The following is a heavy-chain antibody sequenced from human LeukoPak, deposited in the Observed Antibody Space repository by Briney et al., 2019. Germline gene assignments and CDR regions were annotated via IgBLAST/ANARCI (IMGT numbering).Heavy chain of an antibody. CDR1: GGSLSRSTSY. J-gene: IGHJ4*02. CDR2: VDNIRRT. Sequence: SSETLSLTCSVPGGSLSRSTSYWGWTRQSPGKGLEWIGSVDNIRRTYYNPSLNSRVSISLDTSNNQFSLRLTSVTAADTAVYYCARDPYYDDSGSYVYFDSWGQGTLVTVSS. CDR3: ARDPYYDDSGSYVYFDS. V-gene: IGHV4-39*07. D-gene: IGHD3-10*01.